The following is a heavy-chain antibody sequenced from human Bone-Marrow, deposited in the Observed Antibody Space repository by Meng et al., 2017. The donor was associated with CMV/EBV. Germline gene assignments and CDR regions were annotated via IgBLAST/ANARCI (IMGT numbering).Heavy chain of an antibody. CDR3: SRDLGGYSSSDWYVLAVLRTREDY. CDR2: VSYDGTNK. J-gene: IGHJ4*02. V-gene: IGHV3-30*04. D-gene: IGHD6-19*01. CDR1: GFTISNYA. Sequence: GESLRLSCAASGFTISNYAMHWVRQAPGKGLEWVAVVSYDGTNKQYAASVQGRFSISRDNSENTVYLQMNSLRVEDTAVFFCSRDLGGYSSSDWYVLAVLRTREDYWGQGTLVTVSS.